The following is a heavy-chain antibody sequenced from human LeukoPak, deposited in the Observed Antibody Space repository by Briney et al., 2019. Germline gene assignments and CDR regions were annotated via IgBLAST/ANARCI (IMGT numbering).Heavy chain of an antibody. D-gene: IGHD2-15*01. J-gene: IGHJ4*02. V-gene: IGHV3-23*01. Sequence: PGGSLRLSCAASGFTFSSYAMSWVRQAPGKGLEWVSAISGSGGSTYYADSVKGRFTISRDSSKNTLYLQMNSLRAEDTAVYYCRAVVVAAAVVYYFDYWGQGTLVTVSS. CDR2: ISGSGGST. CDR1: GFTFSSYA. CDR3: RAVVVAAAVVYYFDY.